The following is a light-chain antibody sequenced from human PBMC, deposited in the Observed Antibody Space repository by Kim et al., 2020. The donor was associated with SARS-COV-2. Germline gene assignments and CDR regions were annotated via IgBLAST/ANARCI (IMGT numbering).Light chain of an antibody. J-gene: IGKJ3*01. CDR3: QQYNSYPPT. CDR2: AAS. CDR1: QGISSY. V-gene: IGKV1-8*01. Sequence: AIRMTQSPSSFSASTGDRVTITCRASQGISSYLAWYQQKPGKAPKLLIYAASTLQSGVPSRFSGSGSGTDFTLTISCLQSEYFATYYCQQYNSYPPTFGPGTKVDIK.